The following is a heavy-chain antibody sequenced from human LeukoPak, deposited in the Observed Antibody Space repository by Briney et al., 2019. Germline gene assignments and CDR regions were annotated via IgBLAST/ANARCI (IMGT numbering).Heavy chain of an antibody. CDR2: IYHSGST. D-gene: IGHD4-17*01. J-gene: IGHJ6*02. Sequence: PSETLSLTCTVSGGSISSSSYYWGWIRQPPGKGLEWIGEIYHSGSTNYNPSLKSRVTISIDKSKNQFSLKLSSVTAADTAVYYCASGASVTTYYDHGMDVWGQGTTVTVSS. CDR1: GGSISSSSYY. CDR3: ASGASVTTYYDHGMDV. V-gene: IGHV4-39*07.